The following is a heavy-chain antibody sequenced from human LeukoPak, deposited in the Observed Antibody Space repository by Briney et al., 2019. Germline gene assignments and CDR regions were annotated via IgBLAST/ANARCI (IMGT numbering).Heavy chain of an antibody. Sequence: GGSLRLSCAASGFTFSSYSMNWVRQAPGRGLEWVSSISSSSSYIYYADSVKGRFTISGDNAKNSLYLQMNSLRAEDTAVYYCARDQYCSSTSCYLGYYYYGMDVWGQGTTVTVSS. J-gene: IGHJ6*02. CDR1: GFTFSSYS. V-gene: IGHV3-21*01. CDR3: ARDQYCSSTSCYLGYYYYGMDV. CDR2: ISSSSSYI. D-gene: IGHD2-2*01.